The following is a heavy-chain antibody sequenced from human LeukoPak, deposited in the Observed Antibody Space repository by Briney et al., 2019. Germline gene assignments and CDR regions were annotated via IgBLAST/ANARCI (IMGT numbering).Heavy chain of an antibody. CDR3: ARRGATMVRGTKLDYYYGMDV. V-gene: IGHV4-34*01. CDR1: GGSFSRYY. J-gene: IGHJ6*04. Sequence: PSETLSLTCAVYGGSFSRYYWSWVRQPRAKGLEWVGEINHSGSTKYNPSLKGRVTISVDTSKNQFSLQLSSVTAADTAVYYCARRGATMVRGTKLDYYYGMDVWGKGTTVTVSS. CDR2: INHSGST. D-gene: IGHD3-10*01.